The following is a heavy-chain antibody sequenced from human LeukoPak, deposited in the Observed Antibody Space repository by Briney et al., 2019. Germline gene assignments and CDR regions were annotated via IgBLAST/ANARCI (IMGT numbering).Heavy chain of an antibody. J-gene: IGHJ4*02. Sequence: SVKVSCKASGGTFSSYAISWVRQAPGQGLEWMGGIIPIFGTANYAQKFQGRVTITADESTSTAYMELSSLRSEDTAVYYCARYDFWSGYYYAVDFWGQGTLVTVSS. V-gene: IGHV1-69*13. D-gene: IGHD3-3*01. CDR1: GGTFSSYA. CDR3: ARYDFWSGYYYAVDF. CDR2: IIPIFGTA.